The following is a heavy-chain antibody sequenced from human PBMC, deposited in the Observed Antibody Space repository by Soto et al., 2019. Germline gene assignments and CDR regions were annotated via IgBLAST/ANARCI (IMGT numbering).Heavy chain of an antibody. CDR2: IIPYYNTL. J-gene: IGHJ4*02. D-gene: IGHD6-13*01. Sequence: QAQVVQSGAEVRKPGSSVKLSCKASEGTFNSYAIAWVRQAPGQGLEWMGGIIPYYNTLNYAQKFQDRVTITADDSTNTVYMELSSLRSDDTAVYFCGSGASRWYPSFFDSWGQGNLVTVSS. V-gene: IGHV1-69*01. CDR1: EGTFNSYA. CDR3: GSGASRWYPSFFDS.